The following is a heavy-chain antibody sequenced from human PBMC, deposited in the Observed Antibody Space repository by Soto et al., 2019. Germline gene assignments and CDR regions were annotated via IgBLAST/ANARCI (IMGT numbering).Heavy chain of an antibody. Sequence: SETLSLTGTASGGSITSSSHFWSWVRKPPPKGQEGIGTIYLTGNTYYTPSLKSGLTTSIDTSKNEFFLRLNSVTDTDTAVYYCARQTFPIAAASYGRSNEFDAGGLGTVVTVA. V-gene: IGHV4-39*01. CDR1: GGSITSSSHF. CDR3: ARQTFPIAAASYGRSNEFDA. J-gene: IGHJ5*02. D-gene: IGHD6-25*01. CDR2: IYLTGNT.